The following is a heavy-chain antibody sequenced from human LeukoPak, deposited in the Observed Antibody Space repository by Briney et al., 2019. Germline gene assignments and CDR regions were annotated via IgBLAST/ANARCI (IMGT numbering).Heavy chain of an antibody. Sequence: HPWGSLRLSCAASGFTFDDYAMHWVRQAPGKGLEWVSGISWNSGSIGYADSVKGRFTISRDNAKNSLYLQMNSLRAEDTALYYCAKDIATGNRLYYFDYWGQGTLVTVSS. CDR1: GFTFDDYA. V-gene: IGHV3-9*01. D-gene: IGHD1-14*01. CDR2: ISWNSGSI. J-gene: IGHJ4*02. CDR3: AKDIATGNRLYYFDY.